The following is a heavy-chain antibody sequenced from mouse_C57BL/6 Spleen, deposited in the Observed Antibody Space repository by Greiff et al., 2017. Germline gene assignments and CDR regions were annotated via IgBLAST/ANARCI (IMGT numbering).Heavy chain of an antibody. CDR2: IDPSDSET. Sequence: QVQLKQPGAELVRPGSSVKLSCKASGYTFTSYWMHWVKQRPIQGLEWIGNIDPSDSETHYNQKFKDKATLTVDKSSSTAYMQLSSLTSEDSAVYYCARSDGYYHYFDYWGQGTTLTVSS. CDR1: GYTFTSYW. V-gene: IGHV1-52*01. CDR3: ARSDGYYHYFDY. D-gene: IGHD2-3*01. J-gene: IGHJ2*01.